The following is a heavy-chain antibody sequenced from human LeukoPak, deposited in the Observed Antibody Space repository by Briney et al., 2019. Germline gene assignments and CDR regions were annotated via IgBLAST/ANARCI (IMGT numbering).Heavy chain of an antibody. J-gene: IGHJ3*02. V-gene: IGHV1-18*01. D-gene: IGHD3-10*01. CDR1: GYTFTSYG. CDR2: ISAYNGNT. CDR3: ASEYGSGTNDAFDI. Sequence: GAPVKVSCKASGYTFTSYGISWVRQAPGQGLEWMGWISAYNGNTNYAQKLQGRVTMTTDTSTSTAYMELRSLRSDDTAVYYCASEYGSGTNDAFDIWGQGTMVTVSS.